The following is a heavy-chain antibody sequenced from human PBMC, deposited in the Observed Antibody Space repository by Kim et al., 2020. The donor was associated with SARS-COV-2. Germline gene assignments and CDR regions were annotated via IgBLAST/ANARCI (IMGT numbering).Heavy chain of an antibody. D-gene: IGHD2-2*01. V-gene: IGHV4-39*01. J-gene: IGHJ4*02. CDR1: GGSISSSSYY. CDR2: IYYSGRT. Sequence: SETLSLTCTVSGGSISSSSYYGVWIRQPPGKGLECIGSIYYSGRTYYNPSLKSRVTISVDTSKNQFSQTLSSVTAADTAVYDCARLPSRGCSSTSCYGYWGQGTLVTVSS. CDR3: ARLPSRGCSSTSCYGY.